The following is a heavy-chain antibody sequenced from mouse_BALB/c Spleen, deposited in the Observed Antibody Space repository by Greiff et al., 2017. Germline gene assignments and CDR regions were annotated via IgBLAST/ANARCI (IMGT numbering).Heavy chain of an antibody. D-gene: IGHD2-4*01. CDR2: ISSGGSYT. CDR3: ARPYYDYGGFAY. V-gene: IGHV5-6*01. J-gene: IGHJ3*01. Sequence: EVQGVESGGDLVKPGGSLKLSCAASGFTFSSYGMSWVRQTPDKRLEWVATISSGGSYTYYPDSVKGRFTISRDNAKNTLYLQMSSLKSEDTAMYYCARPYYDYGGFAYWGQGTLVTVSA. CDR1: GFTFSSYG.